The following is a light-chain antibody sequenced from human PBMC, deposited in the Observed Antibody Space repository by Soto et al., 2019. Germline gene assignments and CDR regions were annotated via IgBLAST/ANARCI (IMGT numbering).Light chain of an antibody. CDR2: AAS. CDR1: PGISRS. Sequence: IPLTQSPSSLSASVGDRVTITCRASPGISRSLAWYQQKPGKAPKLLIYAASTLQSGVPSRFSGSGYGTDFTLTISSLQPEDFATYYCQQLNSYPLTFGGGTKVDI. CDR3: QQLNSYPLT. V-gene: IGKV1-9*01. J-gene: IGKJ4*01.